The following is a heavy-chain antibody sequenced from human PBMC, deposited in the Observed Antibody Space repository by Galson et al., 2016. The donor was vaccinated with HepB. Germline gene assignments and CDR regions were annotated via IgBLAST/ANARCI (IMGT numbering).Heavy chain of an antibody. CDR1: GFTVNSNY. J-gene: IGHJ4*02. V-gene: IGHV3-53*01. D-gene: IGHD5-18*01. CDR3: AVYTYGFL. Sequence: SLRLSCAASGFTVNSNYMTWVRQAPGQGLEWVSVIYSGGTTYYAGSVKGRFTISRDNSKNTLYLQMNSLRAEDTAVYYCAVYTYGFLWGQGTLVTVSS. CDR2: IYSGGTT.